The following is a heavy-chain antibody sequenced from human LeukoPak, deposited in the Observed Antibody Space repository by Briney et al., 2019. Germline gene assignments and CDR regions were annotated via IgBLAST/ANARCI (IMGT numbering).Heavy chain of an antibody. Sequence: PWESLSLTCTVSGGSISSYYWSWIQQPTGKGLEWIGYIYYSGSTNYNPSLKGRVTISVDTSKNQFSLKLRPGAAADTAVFHGRIDGRLGALFWLHPWGQRPGVTVSS. V-gene: IGHV4-59*01. CDR1: GGSISSYY. D-gene: IGHD3-16*01. CDR2: IYYSGST. CDR3: RIDGRLGALFWLHP. J-gene: IGHJ5*02.